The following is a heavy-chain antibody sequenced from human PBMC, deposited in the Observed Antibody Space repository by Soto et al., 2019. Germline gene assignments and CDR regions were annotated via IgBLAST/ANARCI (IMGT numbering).Heavy chain of an antibody. CDR3: ARKDSSGYHFDC. CDR2: IYPGDSDT. J-gene: IGHJ4*02. V-gene: IGHV5-51*01. D-gene: IGHD3-22*01. Sequence: GESLKISCKGSGYSFTSHWIGWVRRMPGKGLEWMGIIYPGDSDTRYGSSFQGQVTISADKSINVAYLQWSSLKASDSAVYYCARKDSSGYHFDCWGQGTLVTVSS. CDR1: GYSFTSHW.